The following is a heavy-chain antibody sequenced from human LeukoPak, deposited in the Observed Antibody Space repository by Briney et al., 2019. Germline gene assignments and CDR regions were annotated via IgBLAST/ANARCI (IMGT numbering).Heavy chain of an antibody. CDR2: ISWNSGSI. V-gene: IGHV3-9*01. CDR1: GFTFDDYA. CDR3: AKDLYSGIDY. J-gene: IGHJ4*02. D-gene: IGHD5-12*01. Sequence: GGSLRLSCAASGFTFDDYAMHWVRQAPGKGLEWVSGISWNSGSIGYADSVKGRFTISRDSAKNSLYLQMNSLRAEDTALYYCAKDLYSGIDYWGQGTLVTVSS.